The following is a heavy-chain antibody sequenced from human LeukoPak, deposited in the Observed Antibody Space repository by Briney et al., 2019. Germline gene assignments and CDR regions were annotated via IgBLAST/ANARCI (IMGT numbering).Heavy chain of an antibody. CDR1: GFTISSYA. V-gene: IGHV3-23*01. D-gene: IGHD3-9*01. Sequence: QPGGSLRLSCAASGFTISSYAMSWVRQAPGKGLEWVSAISGSGGSTYYADSVKGRFTISRDNSKNTLYLQMNSLRAEDTAVYYCAKAQGAPYYDILTGPDYWGQGTLVTVSS. CDR2: ISGSGGST. CDR3: AKAQGAPYYDILTGPDY. J-gene: IGHJ4*02.